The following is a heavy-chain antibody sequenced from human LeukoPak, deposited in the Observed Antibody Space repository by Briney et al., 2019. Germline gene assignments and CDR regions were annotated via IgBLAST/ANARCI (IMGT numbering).Heavy chain of an antibody. J-gene: IGHJ6*03. CDR2: IVVGSGNT. V-gene: IGHV1-58*02. Sequence: GASVKVSCKASRFTFTSSAMQWVRQARGQRLEWIGWIVVGSGNTNYAQKFQERVTITRDMSTSTAYMELSSLRSEDTAVYYCAAAVGIAARPGDYYYYYMDVWGKGTTVTVSS. D-gene: IGHD6-6*01. CDR3: AAAVGIAARPGDYYYYYMDV. CDR1: RFTFTSSA.